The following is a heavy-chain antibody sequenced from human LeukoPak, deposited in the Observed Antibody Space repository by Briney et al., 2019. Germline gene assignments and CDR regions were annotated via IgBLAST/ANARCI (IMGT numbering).Heavy chain of an antibody. CDR2: IKSNLDGGTT. J-gene: IGHJ4*02. D-gene: IGHD3-22*01. CDR3: WGGDSSGYDY. Sequence: GALSLSCAASGFTFSNAWMNWVRQAPGKGLEWVGRIKSNLDGGTTDYAAPVKGRFSISRDDSKNTLYLQMNSLKTEDTAVYYCWGGDSSGYDYWGQGTLVTVSS. CDR1: GFTFSNAW. V-gene: IGHV3-15*07.